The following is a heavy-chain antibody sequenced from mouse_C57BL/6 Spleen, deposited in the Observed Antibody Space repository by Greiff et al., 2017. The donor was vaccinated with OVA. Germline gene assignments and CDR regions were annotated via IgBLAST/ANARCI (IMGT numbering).Heavy chain of an antibody. D-gene: IGHD4-1*01. CDR3: ARKTGTGYCDY. Sequence: QVQLQQSGAELVRPGASVKLSCKASGYTFTDYYINWVKQRPGQGLEWIARIYPGSGNTYYNEKFRGKATLTAEKSSSTAYMQLSSLTSEDSAVYFCARKTGTGYCDYWGQGTTRTVSS. CDR2: IYPGSGNT. J-gene: IGHJ2*01. CDR1: GYTFTDYY. V-gene: IGHV1-76*01.